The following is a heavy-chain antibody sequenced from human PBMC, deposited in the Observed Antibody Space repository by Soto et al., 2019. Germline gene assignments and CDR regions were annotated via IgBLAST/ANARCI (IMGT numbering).Heavy chain of an antibody. Sequence: PSETLSLTCAVYGGSFSGYYWRWIRQAPGKGLEWLGEINHRGSTNYNPSLKSRVTISVDTSKNQFSLKLRSVTAADTAVYYCASLGSTTPYSRPADYWGQGTLVTVSS. J-gene: IGHJ4*02. CDR1: GGSFSGYY. D-gene: IGHD2-2*01. CDR3: ASLGSTTPYSRPADY. CDR2: INHRGST. V-gene: IGHV4-34*01.